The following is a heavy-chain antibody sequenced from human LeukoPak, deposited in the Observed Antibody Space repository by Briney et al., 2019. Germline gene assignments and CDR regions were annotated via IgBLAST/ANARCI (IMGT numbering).Heavy chain of an antibody. CDR3: ASKVVPAAIYYYYYYYMDV. D-gene: IGHD2-2*01. Sequence: PGGSLRLSCAASGFTFSSYGMHWVRQAPGKGLEWVAFIRYDGSNKYYADSVKGRFTISRDNSKNTLYLQMNSLRAEDTAVYYCASKVVPAAIYYYYYYYMDVWGKGTTVTVSS. V-gene: IGHV3-30*02. CDR1: GFTFSSYG. CDR2: IRYDGSNK. J-gene: IGHJ6*03.